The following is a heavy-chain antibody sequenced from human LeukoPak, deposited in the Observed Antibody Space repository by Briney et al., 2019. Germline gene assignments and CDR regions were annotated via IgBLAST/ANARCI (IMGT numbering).Heavy chain of an antibody. CDR1: GGSFSGYY. V-gene: IGHV4-34*01. CDR3: AREKGSSSWYFWTRRWFDP. Sequence: SETLSLTCAVYGGSFSGYYWSWIRQPPGKGLEWIGEINHSGSTNYNPSLKSRVTISVDTSKNQFSLKLSSVTAADTAVYYCAREKGSSSWYFWTRRWFDPWGQGTLVTVSS. CDR2: INHSGST. J-gene: IGHJ5*02. D-gene: IGHD6-13*01.